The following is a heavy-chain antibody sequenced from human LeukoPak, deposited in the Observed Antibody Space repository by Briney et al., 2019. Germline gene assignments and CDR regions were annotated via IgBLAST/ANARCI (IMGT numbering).Heavy chain of an antibody. J-gene: IGHJ4*02. D-gene: IGHD6-13*01. CDR3: ARAGAAAYFDY. V-gene: IGHV3-7*01. CDR2: IKQGGSEK. Sequence: GGSLRLSCAASGFTFSSYWMSWVRQAPGKGLEWVANIKQGGSEKYYVDSVKGRFTISRDNAKNSLYLQMNSLRAEDTAVYYCARAGAAAYFDYWGQGTLVTVSS. CDR1: GFTFSSYW.